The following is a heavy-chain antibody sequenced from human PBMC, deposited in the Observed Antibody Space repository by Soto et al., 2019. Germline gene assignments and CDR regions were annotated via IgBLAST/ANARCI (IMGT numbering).Heavy chain of an antibody. CDR2: ISTYNGNT. CDR1: GYTFSSSG. CDR3: ARKYNGSSWFDP. J-gene: IGHJ5*02. D-gene: IGHD6-6*01. Sequence: ASVKVSCKASGYTFSSSGITWVRQAPGQGLEWMGWISTYNGNTNYAQKLLGRVTMTTDTSTRTAYMELRSLKSDDTAVYYCARKYNGSSWFDPWGQGTLVTVSS. V-gene: IGHV1-18*01.